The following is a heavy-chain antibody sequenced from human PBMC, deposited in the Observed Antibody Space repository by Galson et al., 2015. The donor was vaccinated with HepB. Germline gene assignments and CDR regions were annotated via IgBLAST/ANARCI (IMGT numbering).Heavy chain of an antibody. J-gene: IGHJ4*02. CDR2: ITYDGSKQ. Sequence: SLRLSCATSGFTFRSYAMHWVRQAPGKGLEWVAIITYDGSKQFYGDAVKGRFTVTRDDPKNTVYLEMSSLTTADTAIYYCAREEGIRFYDWAIPVSFFQYWGQGTLAIVSS. CDR3: AREEGIRFYDWAIPVSFFQY. CDR1: GFTFRSYA. D-gene: IGHD3-9*01. V-gene: IGHV3-30*04.